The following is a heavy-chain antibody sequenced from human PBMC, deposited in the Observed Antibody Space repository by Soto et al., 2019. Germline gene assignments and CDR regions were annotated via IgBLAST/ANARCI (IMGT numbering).Heavy chain of an antibody. D-gene: IGHD5-18*01. CDR1: GFTFSNAW. CDR3: TTSEQLWLPDFDY. J-gene: IGHJ4*02. Sequence: GGSLRLSCAASGFTFSNAWMSWVRQAPGKGLEWVGRIKSKTDGGTTDYAAPVKGRFTISRDDSKNTLYLQMNSLKTEDTAVYYCTTSEQLWLPDFDYWGQGTLVTVSS. CDR2: IKSKTDGGTT. V-gene: IGHV3-15*01.